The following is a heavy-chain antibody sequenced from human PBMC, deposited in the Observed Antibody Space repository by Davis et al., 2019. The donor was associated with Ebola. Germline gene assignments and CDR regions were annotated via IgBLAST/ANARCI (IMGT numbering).Heavy chain of an antibody. D-gene: IGHD5-24*01. Sequence: SETLSLTCAVYGGSFSGYYWSWIRQPPGKGLEWIGEINHSGSTNYNPSLKSRVTISVDTSKNQFSLKLSSVTAADTAVYYCARGRSLLLGTQWLQFRSRWFDPWGQGTLVTVSS. CDR3: ARGRSLLLGTQWLQFRSRWFDP. CDR2: INHSGST. V-gene: IGHV4-34*01. CDR1: GGSFSGYY. J-gene: IGHJ5*02.